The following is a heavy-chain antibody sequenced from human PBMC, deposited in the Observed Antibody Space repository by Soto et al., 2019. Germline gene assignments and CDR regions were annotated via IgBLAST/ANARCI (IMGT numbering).Heavy chain of an antibody. J-gene: IGHJ3*02. CDR2: INPSSGST. CDR1: GYTFTSYA. Sequence: GASVKVSCKASGYTFTSYAMHWVRQAPGQRLEWMGWINPSSGSTKYAQKFQGRVTITRDTSVSAAYMELSRLRSDDTAVYYCARAGYSYDDAFDIWGQGTMVTVSS. D-gene: IGHD5-18*01. V-gene: IGHV1-3*01. CDR3: ARAGYSYDDAFDI.